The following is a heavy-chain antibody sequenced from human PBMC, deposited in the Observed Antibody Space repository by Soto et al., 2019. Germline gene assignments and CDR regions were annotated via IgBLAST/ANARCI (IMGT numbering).Heavy chain of an antibody. J-gene: IGHJ6*02. CDR2: INHSGST. V-gene: IGHV4-34*01. D-gene: IGHD6-13*01. Sequence: QVQLQQWGAGLLKPSETLSLTCAVYGGSFSGYYWSWIRQPPGKGLEWIGEINHSGSTNYNPSLKSRDTISVDTSKNQFSLKLSSVTAADTAVYYCASHKTIAAAVAAGMDVWGQGTTVTVSS. CDR1: GGSFSGYY. CDR3: ASHKTIAAAVAAGMDV.